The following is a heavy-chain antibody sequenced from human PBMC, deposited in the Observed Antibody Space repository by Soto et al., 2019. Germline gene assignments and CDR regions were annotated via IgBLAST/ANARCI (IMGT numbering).Heavy chain of an antibody. J-gene: IGHJ5*02. D-gene: IGHD2-15*01. CDR2: INPSGST. CDR3: ARGRDIVVVVAAYNWFDP. Sequence: QVQLQQWGAGLLKPSETLSLTCAVYGGSFSGYYWSWIRQPPGKGLEWIGEINPSGSTNYNPSLKSRVTISVDTSKNQFSLKLSSVTAADTAVYYCARGRDIVVVVAAYNWFDPWGQGTLVTVSS. CDR1: GGSFSGYY. V-gene: IGHV4-34*01.